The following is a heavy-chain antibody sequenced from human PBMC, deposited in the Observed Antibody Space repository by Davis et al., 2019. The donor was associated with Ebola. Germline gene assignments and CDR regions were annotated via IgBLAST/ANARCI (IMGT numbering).Heavy chain of an antibody. CDR3: VIAGWDH. CDR2: IYSGGST. D-gene: IGHD2-15*01. J-gene: IGHJ4*02. V-gene: IGHV3-53*01. Sequence: GESLKISCAASGFTVSSNYMSWVRQAPGKGLEWVSVIYSGGSTYYADSVKGRFTISRDNSKNTLYLQMDSLRDEDTAVYFCVIAGWDHWGQGTLVTVSS. CDR1: GFTVSSNY.